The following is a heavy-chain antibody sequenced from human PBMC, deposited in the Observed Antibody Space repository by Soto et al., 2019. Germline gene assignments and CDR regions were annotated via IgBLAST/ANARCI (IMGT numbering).Heavy chain of an antibody. Sequence: QVPLVQSGAEVKEPGASVNVSCKASGYIFTSFGVAWVRQAPGQGLEWLGWISAYNGRTDSAERFQGRLTMTTDTFTTTAYLELRSLRSDDTAVYYCARERGFSYGTRGDFDYWGQGTPVSVS. V-gene: IGHV1-18*01. CDR2: ISAYNGRT. J-gene: IGHJ4*02. CDR1: GYIFTSFG. D-gene: IGHD5-18*01. CDR3: ARERGFSYGTRGDFDY.